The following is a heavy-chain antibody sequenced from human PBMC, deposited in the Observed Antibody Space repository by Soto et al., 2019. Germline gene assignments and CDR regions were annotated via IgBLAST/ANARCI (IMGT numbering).Heavy chain of an antibody. CDR2: ISYSGTT. D-gene: IGHD3-22*01. J-gene: IGHJ5*02. CDR1: GGSFSNGFYY. Sequence: QVQLQESGPGLVKPSQTLSLTCSVSGGSFSNGFYYWSWIRQHPGKGLEWIGYISYSGTTYYNPSLMIRVSISVNTSKNKFSLKLISLTAADTSVYYCARLYYDITAGFDPLWQGTMVTVSS. V-gene: IGHV4-31*03. CDR3: ARLYYDITAGFDP.